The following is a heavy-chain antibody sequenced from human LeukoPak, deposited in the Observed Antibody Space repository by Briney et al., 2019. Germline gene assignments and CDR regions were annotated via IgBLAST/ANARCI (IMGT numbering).Heavy chain of an antibody. D-gene: IGHD3-22*01. CDR2: IYHSGST. Sequence: SETLSLTCTVSGGSISSYYWSWIRQPPGEGLEWIGFIYHSGSTNYNPSLKSRVTISVDTSTNQFSLKMKSVTAADTAVYYCAGASLYYDSSGQRTFDIWGQGTMVTVSS. CDR1: GGSISSYY. CDR3: AGASLYYDSSGQRTFDI. V-gene: IGHV4-59*08. J-gene: IGHJ3*02.